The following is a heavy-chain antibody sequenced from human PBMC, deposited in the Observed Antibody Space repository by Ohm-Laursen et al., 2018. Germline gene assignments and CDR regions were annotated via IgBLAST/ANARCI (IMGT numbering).Heavy chain of an antibody. J-gene: IGHJ4*02. CDR2: INHSGST. Sequence: GTLSLTCTVSGGSISTYYWNWIRQPPGKGLEWIGEINHSGSTNYNPSLKSRVTISVDTSKNQFSLKLSSVTAADTAVYYCARSTGKKTYYYDSSGRFDYWGQGTLVTVSS. V-gene: IGHV4-34*01. D-gene: IGHD3-22*01. CDR1: GGSISTYY. CDR3: ARSTGKKTYYYDSSGRFDY.